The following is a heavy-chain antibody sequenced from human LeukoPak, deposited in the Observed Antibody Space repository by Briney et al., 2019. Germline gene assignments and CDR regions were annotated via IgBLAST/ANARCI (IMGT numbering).Heavy chain of an antibody. CDR3: ARQYSSSHRGNDFDY. CDR1: RFTFSSYA. CDR2: ISGSGGST. V-gene: IGHV3-23*01. D-gene: IGHD6-6*01. J-gene: IGHJ4*02. Sequence: GGSLRLSCAASRFTFSSYAMSWVRQAPGKGLEWVSAISGSGGSTYYADSVKGRFIISRDNSKNTLYLQMNSLRAEDTAVYYCARQYSSSHRGNDFDYWGQGTLVTVSS.